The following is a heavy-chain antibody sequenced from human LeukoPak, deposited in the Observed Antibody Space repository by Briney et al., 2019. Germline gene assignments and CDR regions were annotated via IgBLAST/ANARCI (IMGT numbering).Heavy chain of an antibody. CDR3: ARSAAERGGPPDY. CDR2: IYYSGST. J-gene: IGHJ4*02. CDR1: GGSISSGGYY. D-gene: IGHD3-10*01. V-gene: IGHV4-31*03. Sequence: SQTLSLTCTVSGGSISSGGYYWSWIRQHPGKGLEWIGYIYYSGSTYYNPSLKSRVTISVDTSKNQFSLKLSSVTAADTAVYYCARSAAERGGPPDYWGQGTLVTVSS.